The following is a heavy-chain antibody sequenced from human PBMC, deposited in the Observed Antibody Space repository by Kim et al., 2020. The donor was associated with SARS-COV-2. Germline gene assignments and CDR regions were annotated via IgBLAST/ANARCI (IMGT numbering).Heavy chain of an antibody. Sequence: SVKVSCKASGVTFSSYAISWVRQAPGQGLEWMGGIIPIFGTANYAQKFQGRVTITADESTSTAYMELSSLRSEDTAVYYCARGLVGSSSAYFDYWGQGTLVTVSS. CDR1: GVTFSSYA. J-gene: IGHJ4*02. V-gene: IGHV1-69*13. CDR2: IIPIFGTA. CDR3: ARGLVGSSSAYFDY. D-gene: IGHD6-6*01.